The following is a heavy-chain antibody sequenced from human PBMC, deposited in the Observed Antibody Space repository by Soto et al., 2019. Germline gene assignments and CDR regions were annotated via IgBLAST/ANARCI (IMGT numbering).Heavy chain of an antibody. J-gene: IGHJ6*02. CDR3: ARHNYYGSGSYWMDV. CDR1: GGSISSSSYY. Sequence: SETLSLTCTVSGGSISSSSYYWGWIRQPPGKGLEWIGSIYYSGSTYYNPSLKSRVTISVDTSKNQFSLKLSSVTAADTAVYYCARHNYYGSGSYWMDVWGQGTTVTVSS. CDR2: IYYSGST. V-gene: IGHV4-39*01. D-gene: IGHD3-10*01.